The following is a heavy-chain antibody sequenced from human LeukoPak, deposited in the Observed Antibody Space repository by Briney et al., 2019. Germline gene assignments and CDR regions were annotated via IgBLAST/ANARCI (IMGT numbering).Heavy chain of an antibody. CDR3: ARGVHDFWGGFYFDY. CDR1: GFIVSSNY. J-gene: IGHJ4*02. V-gene: IGHV3-66*02. D-gene: IGHD3-3*01. CDR2: IYSGGST. Sequence: GGSLRLSCAASGFIVSSNYMSWVRQAPGKGLEWVSVIYSGGSTYYADSVKGRFTISRDKSKNTLFLQMNSLRAEDTAVYYCARGVHDFWGGFYFDYWGQGTLVTVSS.